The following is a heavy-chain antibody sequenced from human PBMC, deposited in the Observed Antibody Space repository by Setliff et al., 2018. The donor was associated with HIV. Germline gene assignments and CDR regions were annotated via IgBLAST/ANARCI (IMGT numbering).Heavy chain of an antibody. V-gene: IGHV3-23*05. D-gene: IGHD3-22*01. J-gene: IGHJ4*02. CDR1: GFTFSDYY. CDR2: VSNTGRRT. CDR3: VKDAYSSGKPGIS. Sequence: PGGSLRLSCAASGFTFSDYYMSWIRQAPGKGLEWVSAVSNTGRRTFYADSVKGRFTISKDNFENVVYLQMNSLRVDDTAVYYCVKDAYSSGKPGISWGQGTQVTVSS.